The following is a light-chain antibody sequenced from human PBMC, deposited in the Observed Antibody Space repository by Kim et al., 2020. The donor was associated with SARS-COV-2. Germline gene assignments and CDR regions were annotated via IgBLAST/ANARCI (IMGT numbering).Light chain of an antibody. V-gene: IGKV1-27*01. CDR1: QCISIY. J-gene: IGKJ5*01. CDR3: QKYNSAPPIT. Sequence: SVGDRVTITCRASQCISIYLAWYRQKPGKVPEVLIDAASTLPSGAPSPSSGGRSATDFTITNSSLRPEDVETDYCQKYNSAPPITFGRGTRLEIK. CDR2: AAS.